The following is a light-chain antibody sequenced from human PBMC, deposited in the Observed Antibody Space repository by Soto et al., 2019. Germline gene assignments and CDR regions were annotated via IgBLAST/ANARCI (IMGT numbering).Light chain of an antibody. CDR2: DAS. J-gene: IGKJ1*01. Sequence: DIQMTQSPPTLSASVGDRVTITCRASQSISSGLAWYQKKPGKAPKLLIYDASTLESGVPSRFSGSGSGTEFTLTISSLQPEDFATYCCQHYNSYSPTFGQGTKVDIK. V-gene: IGKV1-5*01. CDR3: QHYNSYSPT. CDR1: QSISSG.